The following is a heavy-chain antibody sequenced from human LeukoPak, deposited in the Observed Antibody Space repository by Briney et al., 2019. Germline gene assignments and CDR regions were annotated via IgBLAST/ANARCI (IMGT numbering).Heavy chain of an antibody. J-gene: IGHJ3*02. CDR2: IIPIFGTA. D-gene: IGHD3-22*01. CDR1: GGTFSSYA. V-gene: IGHV1-69*05. CDR3: ARDYYDSSGYYFGGAFDI. Sequence: SVKVSCKASGGTFSSYAISWVRQAPGQGLEWMGRIIPIFGTANYAQKFQGRVTITTDESTSTAYMELSSLRSEDTAVYYCARDYYDSSGYYFGGAFDIWGQGTMVTVSS.